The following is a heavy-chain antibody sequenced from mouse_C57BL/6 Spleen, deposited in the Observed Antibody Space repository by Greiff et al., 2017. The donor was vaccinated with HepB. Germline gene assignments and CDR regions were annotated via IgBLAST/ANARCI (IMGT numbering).Heavy chain of an antibody. CDR2: IYPRSGNT. Sequence: VQLQESGAELARPGASVKLSCKASGYTFTSYGISWVKQRTGQGLEWIGEIYPRSGNTYYNEKFKGKATLTADKSSSTAYMELRSLTSEDSAVYLCARDYYGSSSYYFDYWGQGTTLTVSS. J-gene: IGHJ2*01. D-gene: IGHD1-1*01. V-gene: IGHV1-81*01. CDR3: ARDYYGSSSYYFDY. CDR1: GYTFTSYG.